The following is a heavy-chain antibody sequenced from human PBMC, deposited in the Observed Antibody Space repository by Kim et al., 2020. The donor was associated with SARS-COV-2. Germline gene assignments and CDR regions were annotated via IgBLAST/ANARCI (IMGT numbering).Heavy chain of an antibody. J-gene: IGHJ4*02. CDR3: TTDEYYYDSSGYYYPHPY. D-gene: IGHD3-22*01. Sequence: KGRFTISREDSKNTLYLQMNSLKTEDTAVYYCTTDEYYYDSSGYYYPHPYWGQGTLVTVSS. V-gene: IGHV3-15*01.